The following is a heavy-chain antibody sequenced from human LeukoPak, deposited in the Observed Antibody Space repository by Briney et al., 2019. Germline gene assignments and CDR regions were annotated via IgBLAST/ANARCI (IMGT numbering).Heavy chain of an antibody. J-gene: IGHJ4*02. CDR1: GGSISSGGYY. Sequence: SETLSLTCTVSGGSISSGGYYWSWIRQHPGKGLEWIGYIYYSGSTYYNPSLKSRVTISVDTSKNQFSLKLSSVTAADTAVYYCARDRRYSSSSVDYWGQGTLVTVSS. D-gene: IGHD6-13*01. CDR2: IYYSGST. CDR3: ARDRRYSSSSVDY. V-gene: IGHV4-31*03.